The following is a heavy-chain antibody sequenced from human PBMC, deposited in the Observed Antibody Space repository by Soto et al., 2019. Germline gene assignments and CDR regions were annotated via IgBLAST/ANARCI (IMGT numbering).Heavy chain of an antibody. CDR1: GGSISSYY. CDR2: IYYSGTN. V-gene: IGHV4-59*01. CDR3: ASYDYYDSSGLDY. J-gene: IGHJ4*02. D-gene: IGHD3-22*01. Sequence: SETLTLTRTVSGGSISSYYWRWIRQPPGKGLEWVGYIYYSGTNNYKPSNNSRVTISVDTTKTQFSLKMSSVTDADTEVYYCASYDYYDSSGLDYWGQGTRVTVSS.